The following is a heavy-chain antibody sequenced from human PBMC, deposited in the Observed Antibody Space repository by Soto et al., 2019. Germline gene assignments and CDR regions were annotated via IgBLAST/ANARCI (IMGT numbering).Heavy chain of an antibody. CDR2: ISAYNGNT. J-gene: IGHJ4*02. V-gene: IGHV1-18*01. CDR3: AKGFGSGSYYMFPFDY. D-gene: IGHD3-10*01. Sequence: GASVKVSCKASGYTFTSYGISWVRQAPGQGLEWMGWISAYNGNTNYAQKLQGRVTMTTDTSTSTAYMELRSLRSDDTAVYYCAKGFGSGSYYMFPFDYWGQGTLVTVSS. CDR1: GYTFTSYG.